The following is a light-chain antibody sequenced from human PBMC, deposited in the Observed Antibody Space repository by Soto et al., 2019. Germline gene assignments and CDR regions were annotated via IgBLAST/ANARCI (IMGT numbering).Light chain of an antibody. CDR1: QGISSY. J-gene: IGKJ5*01. CDR2: ASS. V-gene: IGKV1-9*01. CDR3: QQLNTFPVT. Sequence: DIQLTQSPSFLSASVGDRVTISCRASQGISSYLAWYQQTPGKAPKLLIYASSTLQGGVPSRFSGSGSGTEFTLTIGSLQPEDFATYYCQQLNTFPVTFGQGTRLDI.